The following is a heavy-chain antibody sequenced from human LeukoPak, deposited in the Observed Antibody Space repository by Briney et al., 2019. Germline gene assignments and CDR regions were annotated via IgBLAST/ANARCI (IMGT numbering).Heavy chain of an antibody. V-gene: IGHV4-59*08. D-gene: IGHD2-15*01. J-gene: IGHJ1*01. CDR1: GGSISSYY. CDR2: IYYSGSA. CDR3: ATLTYCSGGSCFPKYFQH. Sequence: PSETLSLTCTVSGGSISSYYWSWIRQPPGKGLEWIGYIYYSGSANHNPSLKSRVTISVDTSKNQFSLKLSSVTAADTAVYYCATLTYCSGGSCFPKYFQHWGHGTLVAVSS.